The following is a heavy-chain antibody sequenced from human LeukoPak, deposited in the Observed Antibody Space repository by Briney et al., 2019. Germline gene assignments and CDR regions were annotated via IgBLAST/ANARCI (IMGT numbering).Heavy chain of an antibody. CDR2: IYYSGST. D-gene: IGHD2/OR15-2a*01. Sequence: SETLSLTCTVSGGSISSYYWSWIRQPPGKGLEWIGYIYYSGSTNYNPSLKSRVTISEDTSKNQFSLKLSSVTAADTAVYYCARVHFEGYFDYWGQGTLVTVSS. CDR3: ARVHFEGYFDY. V-gene: IGHV4-59*01. CDR1: GGSISSYY. J-gene: IGHJ4*02.